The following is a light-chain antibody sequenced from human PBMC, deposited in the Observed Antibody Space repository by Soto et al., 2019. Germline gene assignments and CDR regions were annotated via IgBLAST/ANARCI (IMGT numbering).Light chain of an antibody. J-gene: IGKJ1*01. CDR2: GAS. V-gene: IGKV3-15*01. CDR3: QHYNNWPPWT. Sequence: EIVMTQSPATLSVSPGERATLSCRASQSISSNLAWYQQKPGQAPRLLIYGASTRATGIPARFSGSGSGTEFTLTISSLQSEDFAVSSCQHYNNWPPWTFGQGTKVEIK. CDR1: QSISSN.